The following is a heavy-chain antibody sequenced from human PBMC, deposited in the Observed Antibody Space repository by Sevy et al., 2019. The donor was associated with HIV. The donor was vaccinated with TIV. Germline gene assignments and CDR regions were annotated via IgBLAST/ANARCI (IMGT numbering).Heavy chain of an antibody. J-gene: IGHJ4*02. Sequence: GGSLRLSCAASGIIFKSYVMSWVRQAPGKGLEWLSGISASGGSTYYADSVKGRFTISRDNFKSTLYLQMNILRAGDTAVYYCAGAGVGAKGFDYWGQGTLVTVSS. D-gene: IGHD1-26*01. CDR1: GIIFKSYV. V-gene: IGHV3-23*01. CDR3: AGAGVGAKGFDY. CDR2: ISASGGST.